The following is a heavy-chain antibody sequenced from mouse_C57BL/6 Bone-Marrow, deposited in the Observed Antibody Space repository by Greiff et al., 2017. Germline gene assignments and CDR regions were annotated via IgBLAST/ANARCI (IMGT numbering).Heavy chain of an antibody. D-gene: IGHD2-2*01. CDR1: YTFTDYYM. V-gene: IGHV1-83*01. J-gene: IGHJ1*03. CDR3: MVTTTVFDV. CDR2: YPGSGNTY. Sequence: VQLQQSGPELVKPGASVKMSCKASGYTFTDYYMHWVKQKPGQGLEWIGEIYPGSGNTYYNEKFKGKATLTADTSSSTAYMQLSSLTSEDSAVYFCVMVTTTVFDVWGTGTTVTVSA.